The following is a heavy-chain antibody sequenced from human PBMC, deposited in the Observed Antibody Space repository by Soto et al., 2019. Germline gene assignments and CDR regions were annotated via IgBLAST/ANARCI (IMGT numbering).Heavy chain of an antibody. CDR3: ARYYDILTGYPYYFDY. CDR2: TYYSGST. D-gene: IGHD3-9*01. Sequence: SETRSLTCTISAGSISSSRYSWGWIRQPPGKGRAWIGSTYYSGSTYYNPSLKSRATISVDTSTNQFSLKLSSVTAADTAVYYCARYYDILTGYPYYFDYWGQGTLVTVSS. J-gene: IGHJ4*02. V-gene: IGHV4-39*01. CDR1: AGSISSSRYS.